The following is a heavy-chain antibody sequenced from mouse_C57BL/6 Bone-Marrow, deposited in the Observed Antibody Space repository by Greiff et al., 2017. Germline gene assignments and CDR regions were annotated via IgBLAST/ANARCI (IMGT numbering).Heavy chain of an antibody. J-gene: IGHJ4*01. CDR2: ISYDGSN. V-gene: IGHV3-6*01. CDR3: ARDTPLHAMDY. Sequence: VQLQQSGPGLVKPSQSLSLTCSVTGYSITSGYYWNWIRQFPGNKLEWMGYISYDGSNNYNPSLKNRISITRDTSKNQFVLKLNSVTTEDTATYYCARDTPLHAMDYWGQGASVTVSS. D-gene: IGHD6-1*01. CDR1: GYSITSGYY.